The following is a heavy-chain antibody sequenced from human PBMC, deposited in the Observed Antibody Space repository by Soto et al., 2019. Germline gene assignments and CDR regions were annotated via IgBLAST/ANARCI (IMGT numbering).Heavy chain of an antibody. CDR1: SVSNAW. Sequence: SVSNAWMNWVRPAPGKGLEWVGRIKSKTDGGTTDYAAPVKGRFTISRDDSKNTLYLQMNSLKTEDTAVYYCTTAPTYLDWYFDLWGRGTLVTVSS. CDR2: IKSKTDGGTT. D-gene: IGHD3-16*01. CDR3: TTAPTYLDWYFDL. J-gene: IGHJ2*01. V-gene: IGHV3-15*07.